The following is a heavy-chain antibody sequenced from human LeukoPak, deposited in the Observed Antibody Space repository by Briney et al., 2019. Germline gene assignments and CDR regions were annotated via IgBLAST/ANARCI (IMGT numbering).Heavy chain of an antibody. CDR1: GYTFTSYG. V-gene: IGHV1-18*01. CDR2: ISAYNGNT. D-gene: IGHD1-26*01. J-gene: IGHJ4*02. Sequence: GASVTVSCKASGYTFTSYGISWVRQAPGQGLEWMGWISAYNGNTNYAQKLQGRVTMTTDTSTSTAYMELRSLRSDDTAVYYCARGPYSGSYYGLSAFHWYYFDYWGQGTLVTVSS. CDR3: ARGPYSGSYYGLSAFHWYYFDY.